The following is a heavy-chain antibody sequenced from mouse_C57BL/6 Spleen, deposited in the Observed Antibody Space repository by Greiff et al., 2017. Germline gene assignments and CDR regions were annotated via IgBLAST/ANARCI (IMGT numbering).Heavy chain of an antibody. CDR3: ARHELYYGSSSYYAMDY. CDR1: GYTFTEYT. CDR2: FYPGSGSI. V-gene: IGHV1-62-2*01. J-gene: IGHJ4*01. Sequence: PLQQSGAELVKPGASVKLSCKASGYTFTEYTIHWVKQRSGQGLEWIGWFYPGSGSIKYNEKFKDKATLTADKSSSTVYMELSRLTSEDSAVYFCARHELYYGSSSYYAMDYWGQGTSVTVSS. D-gene: IGHD1-1*01.